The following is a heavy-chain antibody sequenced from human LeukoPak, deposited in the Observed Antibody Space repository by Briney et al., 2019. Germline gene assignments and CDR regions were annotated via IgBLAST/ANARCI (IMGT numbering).Heavy chain of an antibody. V-gene: IGHV4-34*01. Sequence: SETLSLTCAVYGGSFSGYYWSWIRQPPGKGLEWIGEINHSGSTNYNPSLKSRVTISVDTSKNQFSLKLSSLTAADTAVYYCASGQGPADYWGQGTLVTVSS. J-gene: IGHJ4*02. CDR3: ASGQGPADY. CDR1: GGSFSGYY. CDR2: INHSGST.